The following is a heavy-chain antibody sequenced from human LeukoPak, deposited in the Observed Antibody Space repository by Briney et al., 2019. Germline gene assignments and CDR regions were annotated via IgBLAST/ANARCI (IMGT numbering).Heavy chain of an antibody. CDR3: ARVVDPAMVAYGIFDF. D-gene: IGHD5-18*01. J-gene: IGHJ4*02. V-gene: IGHV5-51*01. CDR1: GYSFATYW. CDR2: VYPDDSDT. Sequence: GESLKISCQGSGYSFATYWIGWVRQMPGKGLEWMGIVYPDDSDTRYSPSFQGQVTFSADKSISTAYLQWNFLKASDTAMYYCARVVDPAMVAYGIFDFWGQGTLVTVSS.